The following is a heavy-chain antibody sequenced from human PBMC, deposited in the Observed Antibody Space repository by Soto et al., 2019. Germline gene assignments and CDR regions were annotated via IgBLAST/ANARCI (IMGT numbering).Heavy chain of an antibody. D-gene: IGHD2-21*02. CDR2: ISYDGSNK. Sequence: QVQLVESGGGVVQPGRSLRLSCAASGFTFSSYGMHWVRQAPGKGLEWVAVISYDGSNKYYADSVKGRFTISRDNSKNXXYLQMNSLRAEDTAVYYCAKDFRHCGGDCYPKFQHWGQGTLVTVSS. J-gene: IGHJ1*01. CDR3: AKDFRHCGGDCYPKFQH. CDR1: GFTFSSYG. V-gene: IGHV3-30*18.